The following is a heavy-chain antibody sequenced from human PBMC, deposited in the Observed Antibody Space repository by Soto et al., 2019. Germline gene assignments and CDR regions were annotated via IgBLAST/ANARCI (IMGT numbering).Heavy chain of an antibody. V-gene: IGHV4-59*01. D-gene: IGHD3-16*01. Sequence: PSETLSLTCTVSGGSISNYYWSWIRQPPGKGLEWIGYIYYSGSTNYNPSLKSRVTISVDTSKNQFSLKLSSVTAADTAVYYCARAWGYYFDYWGQGTLVTVS. CDR2: IYYSGST. J-gene: IGHJ4*02. CDR3: ARAWGYYFDY. CDR1: GGSISNYY.